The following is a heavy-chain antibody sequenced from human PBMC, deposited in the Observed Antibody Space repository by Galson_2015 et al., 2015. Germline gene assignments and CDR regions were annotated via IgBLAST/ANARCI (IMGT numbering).Heavy chain of an antibody. CDR2: FNPESGET. D-gene: IGHD3-10*01. J-gene: IGHJ3*01. Sequence: SVKVSCKVSGYTLTELSMHWVRQAPGKGLEWMGGFNPESGETIFAQKFQGRVTMTEDTSIDTAYMELSSLKSEDTAVYYCAAGSLGSGNHYPTPNPFDVWGQGTMVTV. V-gene: IGHV1-24*01. CDR1: GYTLTELS. CDR3: AAGSLGSGNHYPTPNPFDV.